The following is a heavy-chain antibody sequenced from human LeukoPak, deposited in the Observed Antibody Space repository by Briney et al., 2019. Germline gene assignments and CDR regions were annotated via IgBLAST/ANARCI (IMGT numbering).Heavy chain of an antibody. CDR3: ASTLGYCSSTSCYTLDP. CDR1: GGTFSSYT. Sequence: GASVKVSCKASGGTFSSYTISCVRQAPGQGLEWMGRIIPILGIANYAQKFQGRVTITADKSTSTAYMELSSLRSEDTAVYYCASTLGYCSSTSCYTLDPWGQGTLVTVSS. J-gene: IGHJ5*02. D-gene: IGHD2-2*02. V-gene: IGHV1-69*02. CDR2: IIPILGIA.